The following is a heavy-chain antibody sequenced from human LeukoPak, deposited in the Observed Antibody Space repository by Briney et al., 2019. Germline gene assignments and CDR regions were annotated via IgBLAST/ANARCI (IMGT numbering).Heavy chain of an antibody. CDR2: ISGSGGST. CDR1: RFTFSSYA. CDR3: AKDGLLWFGESFFDY. V-gene: IGHV3-23*01. D-gene: IGHD3-10*01. J-gene: IGHJ4*02. Sequence: GGSLRLSCAASRFTFSSYAMSWVRQAPGKGLEWVSAISGSGGSTYYADSVKGRFTISRDNSKNTLYLQMNSLRAEDTAVYYCAKDGLLWFGESFFDYWGQGTLVTVSS.